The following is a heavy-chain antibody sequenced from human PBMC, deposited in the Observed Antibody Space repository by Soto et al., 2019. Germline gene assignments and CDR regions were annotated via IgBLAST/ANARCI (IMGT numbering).Heavy chain of an antibody. V-gene: IGHV1-3*01. Sequence: ASVKVSCKASGYTFTSYAMHLVRQAPGQRLEWMGWINAGNGNTKYSQKFQGRVTITRDTSASTAYMELSSLRSEDTAVYYCAYVLRFSANAFDIWGQGTMVTVSS. CDR2: INAGNGNT. CDR1: GYTFTSYA. CDR3: AYVLRFSANAFDI. J-gene: IGHJ3*02. D-gene: IGHD3-3*01.